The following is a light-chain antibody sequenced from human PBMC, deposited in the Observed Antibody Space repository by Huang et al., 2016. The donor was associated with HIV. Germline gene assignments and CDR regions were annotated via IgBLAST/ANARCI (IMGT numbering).Light chain of an antibody. CDR2: KAS. Sequence: DIQMTQSPSTLSASVGDRVTITSRASQSISDYFAWYQQKPGEAPNLLIYKASSLEGGVPPRFSGSGSGTEFTLTISSLQADDVATYYCQQYNNYPWTFGQGTLVEIK. J-gene: IGKJ1*01. CDR3: QQYNNYPWT. CDR1: QSISDY. V-gene: IGKV1-5*03.